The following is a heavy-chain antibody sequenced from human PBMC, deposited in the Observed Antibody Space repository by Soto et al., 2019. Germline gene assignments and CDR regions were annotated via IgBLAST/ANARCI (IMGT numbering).Heavy chain of an antibody. D-gene: IGHD2-2*01. CDR2: INSGGTRV. J-gene: IGHJ4*01. CDR1: GFIFTDHW. Sequence: EVHLAESGGGLVQPGGSLRLSCVASGFIFTDHWMYWVRQAPGKALVWVARINSGGTRVNYADFMQGRLTISRENAQYMLYLQLSSVVVDDTAVDYCARGDCSGTSGWFGGSQWCHRTLVTVSS. V-gene: IGHV3-74*01. CDR3: ARGDCSGTSGWFGGSQ.